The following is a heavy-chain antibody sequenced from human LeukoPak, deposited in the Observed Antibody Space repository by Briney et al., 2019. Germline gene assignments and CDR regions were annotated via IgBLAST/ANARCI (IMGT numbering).Heavy chain of an antibody. CDR2: ISSSGSTI. D-gene: IGHD3-10*01. CDR3: ASQNMVRGVTPDY. CDR1: GFTFSDYY. J-gene: IGHJ4*02. Sequence: AGGSLRLSCAASGFTFSDYYMSWIRQAPGKGLEWVSYISSSGSTIYYADSVKGRFTISRDNSKNTLYLQMNSLRAEDTAVYYCASQNMVRGVTPDYWGQGTLVTVSS. V-gene: IGHV3-11*04.